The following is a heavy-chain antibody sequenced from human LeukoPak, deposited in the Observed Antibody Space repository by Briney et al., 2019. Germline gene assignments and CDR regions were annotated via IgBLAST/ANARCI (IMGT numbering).Heavy chain of an antibody. CDR3: ARTAPYGDYDMSYYYYMDV. Sequence: GASVKVSCKASGYTFTSYYMHWVRQAPGQGLEWMGIINPSGGSTSYAQKFQGRVTMTRDTSTSTVYMELSSLRSEDTAVYYCARTAPYGDYDMSYYYYMDVWGKGTTVTVSS. D-gene: IGHD4-17*01. J-gene: IGHJ6*03. CDR2: INPSGGST. CDR1: GYTFTSYY. V-gene: IGHV1-46*01.